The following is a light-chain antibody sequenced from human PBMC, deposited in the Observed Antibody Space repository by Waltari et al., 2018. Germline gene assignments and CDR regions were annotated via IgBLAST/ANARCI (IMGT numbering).Light chain of an antibody. CDR3: CSYANSKWV. V-gene: IGLV2-11*01. Sequence: QSVLTQPRSVSGSPGPSVAIPCPGTSSDVGGYDYFSWYQQYPGKAPKVMIYGVYKRPSGVPDRFSGSKSGNTASLSISGLQAEDEADYYCCSYANSKWVFGGGTKLTVL. J-gene: IGLJ3*02. CDR2: GVY. CDR1: SSDVGGYDY.